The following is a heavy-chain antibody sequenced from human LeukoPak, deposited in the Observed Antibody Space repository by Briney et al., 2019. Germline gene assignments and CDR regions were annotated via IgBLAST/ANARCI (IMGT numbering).Heavy chain of an antibody. V-gene: IGHV3-48*03. D-gene: IGHD3-10*02. Sequence: PGGTLRLSCAASGLTFRDYEINWVPDAPGKGLEGVSCISTSGKTTYYADSAKGRFTISRDNAKNSVFPQMNTLTVEDTAVYYCARGALHVFDYWGRGTPVTVSS. J-gene: IGHJ4*02. CDR1: GLTFRDYE. CDR2: ISTSGKTT. CDR3: ARGALHVFDY.